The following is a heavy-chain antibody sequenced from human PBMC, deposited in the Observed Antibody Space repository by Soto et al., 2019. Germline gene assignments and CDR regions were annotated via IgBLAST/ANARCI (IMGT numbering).Heavy chain of an antibody. CDR3: TPITFFGVVG. V-gene: IGHV3-73*01. Sequence: EVQLVESGGGLVQPGGSLKLSCAASGFTFSGSAMHWVRQASGKGLEWVGRIRSKANSYATAYAASVKGRFTISRDDSKNTAYLQMNSLKTEDTAVYYCTPITFFGVVGWGQGTLVTVSS. CDR1: GFTFSGSA. D-gene: IGHD3-3*01. CDR2: IRSKANSYAT. J-gene: IGHJ4*02.